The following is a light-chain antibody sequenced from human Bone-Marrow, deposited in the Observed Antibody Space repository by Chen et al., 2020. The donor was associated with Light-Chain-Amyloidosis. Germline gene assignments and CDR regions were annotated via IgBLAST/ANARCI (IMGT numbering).Light chain of an antibody. J-gene: IGKJ2*01. Sequence: EIVMTQSPATLSVSPGERATLSCRASQSVSSNLAWYQQKPGQAPRLLIYGASSSATGIPDRFSGGGSGTDFTLTISRLEPEDFAVYYCQQYGSSPPYTFGQGTKLEIK. CDR1: QSVSSN. CDR3: QQYGSSPPYT. V-gene: IGKV3-20*01. CDR2: GAS.